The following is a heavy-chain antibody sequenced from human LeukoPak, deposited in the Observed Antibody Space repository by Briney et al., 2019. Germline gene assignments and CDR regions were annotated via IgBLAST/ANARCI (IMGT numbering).Heavy chain of an antibody. CDR2: IIPIFGTA. J-gene: IGHJ5*02. CDR3: ATVELRGNWFDP. V-gene: IGHV1-69*13. D-gene: IGHD1-7*01. Sequence: ASVKVSCKASGGTFSSYAISWVRQAPGQGLEWMGGIIPIFGTANYAQKFQGRLTITADESTSTAYMELSSLRSADTAVYYCATVELRGNWFDPWGQGTLVTVSS. CDR1: GGTFSSYA.